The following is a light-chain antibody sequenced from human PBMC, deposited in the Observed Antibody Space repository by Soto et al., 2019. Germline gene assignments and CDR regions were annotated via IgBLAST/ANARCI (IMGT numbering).Light chain of an antibody. CDR2: GAS. CDR3: QQYGGSPQT. Sequence: EIVLTQSPGTLSLSPGERATLSCRASQSVSNYLAWYQQKPGQAPRLLIYGASRRATVIPDRFSGSGSGTAFTLTISRLEPEEFAVYYCQQYGGSPQTFGQGTNVEIK. CDR1: QSVSNY. V-gene: IGKV3-20*01. J-gene: IGKJ1*01.